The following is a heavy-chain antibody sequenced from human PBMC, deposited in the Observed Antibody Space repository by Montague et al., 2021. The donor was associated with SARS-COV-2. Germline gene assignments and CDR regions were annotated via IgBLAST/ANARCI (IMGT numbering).Heavy chain of an antibody. Sequence: SETLSLTCTVSGGSISSYYWSWIRQPPGKGLEWIGYIYYSGSTNYNPSLKSRVTISVDTSKNQFSLKLSSVTAADTAVYYCAGTSTYSSGWELNYYYYGMDVWGQGTTVTVSS. CDR2: IYYSGST. V-gene: IGHV4-59*01. D-gene: IGHD6-19*01. J-gene: IGHJ6*02. CDR1: GGSISSYY. CDR3: AGTSTYSSGWELNYYYYGMDV.